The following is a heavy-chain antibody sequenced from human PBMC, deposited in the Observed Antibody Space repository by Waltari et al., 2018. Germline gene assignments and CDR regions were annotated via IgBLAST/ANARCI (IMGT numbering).Heavy chain of an antibody. Sequence: QVQLQESGPGLVKPTHTLSLTCTVSGEPISDDVSRWTYWTWLRQSAGKGLEGIGHIYSRGAADYHPALRSRVTISLGTPESHFTLKLTSVTAADTAVYYCANRGVGNYFKYFRLWSPGTLVTVSS. J-gene: IGHJ1*01. CDR2: IYSRGAA. V-gene: IGHV4-61*02. CDR1: GEPISDDVSRWTY. CDR3: ANRGVGNYFKYFRL. D-gene: IGHD1-7*01.